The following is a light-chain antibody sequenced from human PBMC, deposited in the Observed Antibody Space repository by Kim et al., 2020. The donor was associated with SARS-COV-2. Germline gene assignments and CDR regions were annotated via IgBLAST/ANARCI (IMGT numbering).Light chain of an antibody. Sequence: VTLSCPGGSSNIGAGYDVTWYQQLPGTAPKLLIYGNSNRPSGVPDRFSGSKSGTSASLAITGLQAEDEADYYCQSYDSSLSGFYVFGTGTKVTVL. J-gene: IGLJ1*01. CDR3: QSYDSSLSGFYV. V-gene: IGLV1-40*01. CDR1: SSNIGAGYD. CDR2: GNS.